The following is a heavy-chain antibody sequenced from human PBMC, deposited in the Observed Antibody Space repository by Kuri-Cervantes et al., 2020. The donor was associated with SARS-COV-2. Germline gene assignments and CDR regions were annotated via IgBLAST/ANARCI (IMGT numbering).Heavy chain of an antibody. CDR2: ISGDGGST. D-gene: IGHD1-14*01. V-gene: IGHV3-43*02. CDR3: ARDLPGGEEEFDY. Sequence: LSLPCAASGFTFDDYAMHWVRQAPGKGLECVSLISGDGGSTYYADSVKGRFTISRDNSKNSLYLQMNSLRAEDTAVYYCARDLPGGEEEFDYWGQGTLVTVSS. CDR1: GFTFDDYA. J-gene: IGHJ4*02.